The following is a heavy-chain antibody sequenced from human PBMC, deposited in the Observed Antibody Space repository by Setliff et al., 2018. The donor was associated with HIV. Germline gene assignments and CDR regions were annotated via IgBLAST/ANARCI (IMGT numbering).Heavy chain of an antibody. CDR1: GDSISTDY. D-gene: IGHD3-22*01. J-gene: IGHJ6*03. CDR2: IYTSGSV. Sequence: ETLSLTCTVSGDSISTDYWTWIRQPPGKGLEWIGYIYTSGSVNYNPSLNSRVTISVDTSKNQFSLKVNSVTAADTAVYYCARETYYYDNPQYYYYYMDVWGKGTTVTVSS. V-gene: IGHV4-4*09. CDR3: ARETYYYDNPQYYYYYMDV.